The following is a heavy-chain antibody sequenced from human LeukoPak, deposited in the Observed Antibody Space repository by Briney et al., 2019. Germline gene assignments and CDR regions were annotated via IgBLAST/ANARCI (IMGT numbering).Heavy chain of an antibody. CDR2: IYHSGST. J-gene: IGHJ4*02. D-gene: IGHD3-10*01. V-gene: IGHV4-38-2*02. CDR3: ARGTPMVRGVIIRLRWVYFDY. Sequence: SETLSLTCTVSGYSISSVYYWGWIRQPPGKGLEWIGSIYHSGSTYYSPSLKSRVTISVDTSKNHFSLRLTSVTAADTAVYYCARGTPMVRGVIIRLRWVYFDYWGQGTLVTVSS. CDR1: GYSISSVYY.